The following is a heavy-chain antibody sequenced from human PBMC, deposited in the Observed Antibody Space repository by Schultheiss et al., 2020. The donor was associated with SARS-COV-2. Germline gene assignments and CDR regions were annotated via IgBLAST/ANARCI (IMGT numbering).Heavy chain of an antibody. Sequence: SQTLSLTCTVSGYSISSGYYWGWIRQPPGKGLEWIGCIYYSGSTNYNPSLKSRVTISVDTSKNQFSLKLSSVTAADTAVYYCAREEGYCSSTSCQGAFDIWGQGTMVTVSS. V-gene: IGHV4-38-2*02. J-gene: IGHJ3*02. D-gene: IGHD2-2*01. CDR2: IYYSGST. CDR1: GYSISSGYY. CDR3: AREEGYCSSTSCQGAFDI.